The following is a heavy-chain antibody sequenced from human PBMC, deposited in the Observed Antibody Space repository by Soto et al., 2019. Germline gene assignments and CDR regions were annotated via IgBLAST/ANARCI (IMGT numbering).Heavy chain of an antibody. CDR2: IWYDGRNK. D-gene: IGHD4-17*01. Sequence: QVQLVESGGGVVQPGRSLRLSCAASGFTCSSYGMHWVRQAPGKGLEWVAVIWYDGRNKYYADSVKGRFTISRENSKNTLYLQMNSLRDEDTAVYYCARDSNHDYGDYGPAYWGQGTLVTVSS. V-gene: IGHV3-33*01. CDR3: ARDSNHDYGDYGPAY. J-gene: IGHJ4*02. CDR1: GFTCSSYG.